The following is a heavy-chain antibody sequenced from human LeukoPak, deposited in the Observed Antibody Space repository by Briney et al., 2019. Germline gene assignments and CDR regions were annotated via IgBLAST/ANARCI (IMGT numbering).Heavy chain of an antibody. CDR3: AKDLGYNYGHNPYRFDY. D-gene: IGHD5-18*01. CDR1: GFTFSSYA. CDR2: FTSSAVGT. J-gene: IGHJ4*02. V-gene: IGHV3-23*01. Sequence: GGSLRLSCAASGFTFSSYAMSWVRQAPGKGLEWVSAFTSSAVGTYYADSVKGRFTISRDNSKNTLYLQMNGLRAEDTAVYYCAKDLGYNYGHNPYRFDYWGRGTLVTVSS.